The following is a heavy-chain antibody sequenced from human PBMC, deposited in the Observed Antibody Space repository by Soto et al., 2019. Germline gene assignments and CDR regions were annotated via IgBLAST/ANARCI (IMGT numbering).Heavy chain of an antibody. V-gene: IGHV1-18*04. CDR2: ISAYNGNT. CDR3: AREELLRAHYYYGMDV. Sequence: QVQLVQSGAEVKKPGASVKVSCKASGYTFTSYGISWVRQAPGQGLEWMGWISAYNGNTNYAQKLQGRVTMTTDTSPSTAYMELGSLRSDDTAVYYCAREELLRAHYYYGMDVWGQGTTVTVSS. D-gene: IGHD1-26*01. J-gene: IGHJ6*02. CDR1: GYTFTSYG.